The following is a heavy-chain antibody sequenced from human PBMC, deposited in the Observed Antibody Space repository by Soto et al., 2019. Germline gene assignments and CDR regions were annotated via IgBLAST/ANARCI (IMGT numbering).Heavy chain of an antibody. D-gene: IGHD3-9*01. CDR1: GYTFTSYG. V-gene: IGHV1-18*01. CDR2: ISAYHGNT. Sequence: QVQLVQSGAEGKKPGASVKVSCKASGYTFTSYGISWVRQAPGQGLEWMGWISAYHGNTNYAQKLQGRVTMTTDTSTSTDYMEPRSMRSDDAAVYYCARGRTGYQTVGMDVWGQGTTVTVSS. J-gene: IGHJ6*02. CDR3: ARGRTGYQTVGMDV.